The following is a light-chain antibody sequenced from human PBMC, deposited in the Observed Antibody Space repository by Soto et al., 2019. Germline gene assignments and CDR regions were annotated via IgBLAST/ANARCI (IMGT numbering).Light chain of an antibody. CDR3: SSYTSSSTLAV. V-gene: IGLV2-14*01. CDR2: DVS. Sequence: QSVLTQPASVSGSPGQSITISCTGTSSDVGGYNYVSWYQQHPGKAPKLMIYDVSNRPSGVSNRFSGSKSGNTASLTIYGLQAEDEADYYCSSYTSSSTLAVFGGGTKLTVL. CDR1: SSDVGGYNY. J-gene: IGLJ2*01.